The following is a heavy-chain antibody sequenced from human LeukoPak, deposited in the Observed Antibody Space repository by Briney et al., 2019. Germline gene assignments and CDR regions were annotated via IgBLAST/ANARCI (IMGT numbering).Heavy chain of an antibody. CDR1: GGSFSGYY. J-gene: IGHJ4*02. Sequence: PSETLSLTCAVYGGSFSGYYWSWIRQPPGKGLEWIGEINHSGSTNFNPSLKSRVTISVDKSKNQFSLKLSSVTAADTAVYYCARDSSGYDNSFDCWGQGTLVTVSS. CDR3: ARDSSGYDNSFDC. D-gene: IGHD5-12*01. CDR2: INHSGST. V-gene: IGHV4-34*01.